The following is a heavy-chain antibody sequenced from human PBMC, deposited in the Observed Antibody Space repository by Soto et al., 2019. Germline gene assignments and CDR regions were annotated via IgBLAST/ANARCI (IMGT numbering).Heavy chain of an antibody. CDR2: IIPILDIA. J-gene: IGHJ3*02. D-gene: IGHD5-12*01. CDR1: GDTSSSYT. Sequence: QVQLVQSGAEVKKPGSSVKVSCKASGDTSSSYTVSWVRQAPGQGLEWVGRIIPILDIANYAQKFQGRVTITADRSTTTAYMELSSLRYEDTAVYYCAREGEMATIDAFDIWGQGTMVTVSS. V-gene: IGHV1-69*08. CDR3: AREGEMATIDAFDI.